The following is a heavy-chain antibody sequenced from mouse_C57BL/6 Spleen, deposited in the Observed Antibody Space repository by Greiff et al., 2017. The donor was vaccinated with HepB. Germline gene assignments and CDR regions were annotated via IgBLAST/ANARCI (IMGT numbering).Heavy chain of an antibody. Sequence: VQLQQPGAELVRPGSSVKLSCKASGYTFTSYWMHWVKQRPVQGLEWIGNIDPSDSETHYNQKFKGKATLTVDKSSSTAYMQLSSLTSEDSAVYYCARSLYYFGSSPTEYFDVWGTGTTVTVSS. J-gene: IGHJ1*03. CDR2: IDPSDSET. CDR3: ARSLYYFGSSPTEYFDV. CDR1: GYTFTSYW. D-gene: IGHD1-1*01. V-gene: IGHV1-52*01.